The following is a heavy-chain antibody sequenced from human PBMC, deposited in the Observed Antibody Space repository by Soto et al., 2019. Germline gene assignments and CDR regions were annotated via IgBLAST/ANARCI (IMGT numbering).Heavy chain of an antibody. V-gene: IGHV3-21*01. Sequence: GGSLRLSCAASGFTFSSYSMNWVRQAPGKGLEWVSSISSSSSYIYYADSVKGRFTISRDNAKNSLYLQMNSLRAEDTAVYYCARSPMVRVTYYYMDVWGKGTTVTVSS. J-gene: IGHJ6*03. CDR3: ARSPMVRVTYYYMDV. CDR1: GFTFSSYS. CDR2: ISSSSSYI. D-gene: IGHD3-10*01.